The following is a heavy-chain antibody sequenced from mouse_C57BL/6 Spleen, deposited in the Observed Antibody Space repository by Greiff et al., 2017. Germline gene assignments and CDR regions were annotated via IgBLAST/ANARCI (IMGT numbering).Heavy chain of an antibody. CDR3: ARPYYDYDGGYFDV. CDR1: GFTFSDYG. Sequence: EVMLVESGGGLVKPGGSLKLSCAASGFTFSDYGMHWVRQAPEKGLEWVAYISSGSSTIYYADTVKGRFTISRDNAKNTLFLQMTSLRSEDTAMYYCARPYYDYDGGYFDVWGTGTTLTVSS. V-gene: IGHV5-17*01. J-gene: IGHJ1*03. CDR2: ISSGSSTI. D-gene: IGHD2-4*01.